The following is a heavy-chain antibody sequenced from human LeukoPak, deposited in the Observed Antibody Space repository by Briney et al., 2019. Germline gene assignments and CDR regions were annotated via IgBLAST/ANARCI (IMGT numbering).Heavy chain of an antibody. V-gene: IGHV3-30*02. D-gene: IGHD3-22*01. CDR1: GFTFSSYG. J-gene: IGHJ4*02. CDR2: IRYDGSNK. CDR3: AKDQVVVVISYCFDY. Sequence: PGGSLRLSCAASGFTFSSYGMHWVRQAPGKGLEWVAFIRYDGSNKYYADSVKGRFTISRDNSKNTLYLQMNSLRAEDTAVYYCAKDQVVVVISYCFDYWGQGTLVTVSS.